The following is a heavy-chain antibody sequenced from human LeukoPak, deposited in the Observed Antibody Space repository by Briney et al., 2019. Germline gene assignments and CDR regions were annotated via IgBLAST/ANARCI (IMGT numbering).Heavy chain of an antibody. CDR3: ARDRGYYDSSGYYYVFNWFGP. V-gene: IGHV3-21*01. D-gene: IGHD3-22*01. Sequence: SGGSLRLSCAASGFTFSSYSMNWVRQAPGKGLEWVSSISSSSSYIYYADSVKGRFTISRDNAKNSLYLQMNSLRAEDTAVYYCARDRGYYDSSGYYYVFNWFGPWGQGTLVTVSS. CDR1: GFTFSSYS. CDR2: ISSSSSYI. J-gene: IGHJ5*02.